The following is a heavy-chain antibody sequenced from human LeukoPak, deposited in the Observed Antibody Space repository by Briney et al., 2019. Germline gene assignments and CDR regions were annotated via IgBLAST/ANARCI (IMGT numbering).Heavy chain of an antibody. J-gene: IGHJ4*02. D-gene: IGHD6-19*01. CDR3: AITRGYSSGWYRY. CDR2: MNPNRGNT. CDR1: GYTFTSYD. Sequence: AASVKVSCKASGYTFTSYDINWVRQATGQGLEWMGWMNPNRGNTGYAQKFQGRVTMTRNTSISTAYMELSSLRSEDTAVYYCAITRGYSSGWYRYWGQGTLVTVSS. V-gene: IGHV1-8*01.